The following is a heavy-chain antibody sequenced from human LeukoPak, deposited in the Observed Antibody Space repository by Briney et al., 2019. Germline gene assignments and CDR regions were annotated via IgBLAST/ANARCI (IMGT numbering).Heavy chain of an antibody. V-gene: IGHV1-69*01. CDR2: IIPIFGTA. Sequence: ASVKVSCKASGGTFSSYAISWVRQATGQGLEWMGGIIPIFGTANYAQKFQGRVTITADESTSTAYMELSSLRSEDTAVYYCARGLGYCSSTSCPLHYWGQGTLVTVSS. CDR1: GGTFSSYA. J-gene: IGHJ4*02. CDR3: ARGLGYCSSTSCPLHY. D-gene: IGHD2-2*01.